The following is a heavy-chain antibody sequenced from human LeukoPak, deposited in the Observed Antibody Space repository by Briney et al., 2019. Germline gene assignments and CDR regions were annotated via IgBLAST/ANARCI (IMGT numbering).Heavy chain of an antibody. CDR1: GGSISSYY. Sequence: PSETLSLTCTVSGGSISSYYWSWIRQPPGKGLEWIGYIYYSGSTNYNPSLKSRVTISVDTSKNQFSPKLSSVTAADTAVYYCARIVVGGLDYWGQGTLVTVSS. J-gene: IGHJ4*02. CDR2: IYYSGST. V-gene: IGHV4-59*01. D-gene: IGHD1-26*01. CDR3: ARIVVGGLDY.